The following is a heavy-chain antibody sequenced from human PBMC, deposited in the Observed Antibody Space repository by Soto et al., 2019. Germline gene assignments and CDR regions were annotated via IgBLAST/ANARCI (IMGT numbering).Heavy chain of an antibody. D-gene: IGHD3-9*01. CDR3: ARSYYKILTGYYT. CDR2: INYMGGT. J-gene: IGHJ5*02. Sequence: SETLSLTCVGSDGAFSGYSWSWIRQPPGKGLEWIGEINYMGGTTYNASLESRVTISGDTSKSQFSLSLTSVTAADTALYYCARSYYKILTGYYTWGQGTLVTVSS. V-gene: IGHV4-34*01. CDR1: DGAFSGYS.